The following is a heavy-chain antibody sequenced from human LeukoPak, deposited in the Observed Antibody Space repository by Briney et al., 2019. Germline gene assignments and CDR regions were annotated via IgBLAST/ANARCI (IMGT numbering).Heavy chain of an antibody. CDR2: ISGSGHNT. CDR3: AKRGGYDYGSHFDH. Sequence: GGSLRLSCAASGFTFSAFGVGWVRQAPGEGLEWVSAISGSGHNTYYTDSVKGRFTMSRDNSKNTLYLQMDSLRAEDTVVYYCAKRGGYDYGSHFDHWGQGTLVTVSS. V-gene: IGHV3-23*01. J-gene: IGHJ4*02. D-gene: IGHD3-10*01. CDR1: GFTFSAFG.